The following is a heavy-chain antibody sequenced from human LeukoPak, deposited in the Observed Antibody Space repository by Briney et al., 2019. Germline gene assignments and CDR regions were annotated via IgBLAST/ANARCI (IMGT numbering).Heavy chain of an antibody. J-gene: IGHJ4*02. CDR3: AKAPVTTCSGAYCYPFDY. V-gene: IGHV3-23*01. D-gene: IGHD2-21*01. Sequence: GGPLRLSCAASGFTFSSYAMSWVRQAPGKGLEWVSAISVSGNTYHADSVKGRFTISRDSSKNTLYLQMNRLRAEDAAVYYCAKAPVTTCSGAYCYPFDYWGQGTLVTVSS. CDR1: GFTFSSYA. CDR2: ISVSGNT.